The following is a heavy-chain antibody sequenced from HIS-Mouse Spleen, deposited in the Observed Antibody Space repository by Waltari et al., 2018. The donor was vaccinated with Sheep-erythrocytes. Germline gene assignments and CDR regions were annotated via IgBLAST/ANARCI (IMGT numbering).Heavy chain of an antibody. CDR3: ARDTNWGGDAFDI. Sequence: QLQLQESGPGLVKPSETLSLTCTVSGGSISSSSYYWGWIRQPPGKGLEWIGSIYYSGSTYCTPSLKCRVTISVATSKNQFSLKLSSVTAADTAVYYCARDTNWGGDAFDIWGQGTMVTVSS. CDR1: GGSISSSSYY. D-gene: IGHD7-27*01. V-gene: IGHV4-39*02. CDR2: IYYSGST. J-gene: IGHJ3*02.